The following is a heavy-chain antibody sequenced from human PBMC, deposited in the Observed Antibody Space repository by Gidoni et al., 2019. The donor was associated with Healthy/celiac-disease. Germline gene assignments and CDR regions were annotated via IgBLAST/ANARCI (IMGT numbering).Heavy chain of an antibody. Sequence: EVQLVESGGGLIQPGGSLRLSCASSGFTVSSIYMSWVRQAPGKGLEWVSVMSSGGSTYYADSVKGRFTISRDNSNNTLYLQMNSLRAEDTAVYYCARVVAVAVLTFDIWGQGTMVTVSS. V-gene: IGHV3-53*01. CDR3: ARVVAVAVLTFDI. CDR1: GFTVSSIY. CDR2: MSSGGST. D-gene: IGHD6-19*01. J-gene: IGHJ3*02.